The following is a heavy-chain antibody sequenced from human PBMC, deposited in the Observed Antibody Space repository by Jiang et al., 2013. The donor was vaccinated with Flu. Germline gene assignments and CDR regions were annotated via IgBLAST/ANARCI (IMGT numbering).Heavy chain of an antibody. Sequence: FTVSSNYMSWVRQAPGKGLEWVSVIYSGGSTYYADSVKGRFTISRHNSKNTLYLQMNSLRAEDTAVYYCAGYCSGTNCHSITWGQGTLVTVSS. D-gene: IGHD2-2*01. CDR3: AGYCSGTNCHSIT. V-gene: IGHV3-53*04. J-gene: IGHJ4*02. CDR2: IYSGGST. CDR1: FTVSSNY.